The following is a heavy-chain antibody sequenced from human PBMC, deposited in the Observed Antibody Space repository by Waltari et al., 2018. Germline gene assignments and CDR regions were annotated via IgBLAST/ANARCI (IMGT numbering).Heavy chain of an antibody. Sequence: QVQLVQSGAEVKKPGSSVKVSCKASGGTFSSYAISWVRQAPGQGLEWMGGFIPIFVTANYAQKFQGRVTITTDESTSTAYMELSSLRSEDTAVYYCARNRHSSSWEPFDYWGQGTLVTVSS. CDR3: ARNRHSSSWEPFDY. D-gene: IGHD6-13*01. J-gene: IGHJ4*02. CDR1: GGTFSSYA. CDR2: FIPIFVTA. V-gene: IGHV1-69*05.